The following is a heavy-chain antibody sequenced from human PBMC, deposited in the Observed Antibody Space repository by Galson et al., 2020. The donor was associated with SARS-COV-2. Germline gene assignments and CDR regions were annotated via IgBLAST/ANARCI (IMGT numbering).Heavy chain of an antibody. V-gene: IGHV3-15*01. J-gene: IGHJ4*02. D-gene: IGHD2-2*01. CDR3: TTDSGYAQTPDDDY. CDR1: GFTFSNAW. CDR2: IKSKTDGGTT. Sequence: GGSLRLSCAASGFTFSNAWMSWVRQAPGKGLEWVGRIKSKTDGGTTDYAAPVKGRFTISRDDSKNTLYLQMNSLKTEDTAVYYCTTDSGYAQTPDDDYWGQGTLVTVSS.